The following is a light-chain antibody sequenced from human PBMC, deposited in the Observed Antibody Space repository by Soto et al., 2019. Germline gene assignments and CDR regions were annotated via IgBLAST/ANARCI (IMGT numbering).Light chain of an antibody. CDR3: QQYSTYSRA. V-gene: IGKV1-5*03. Sequence: DIQVTQSPSSLSASVGDRVTITCRASQDIRTYLAWFQQRPGKAPKLLIYKASSLETGAPSRFSGSGYGTEFTLTISSLQPDDFATYYCQQYSTYSRAFGQGTKVDIK. CDR1: QDIRTY. J-gene: IGKJ1*01. CDR2: KAS.